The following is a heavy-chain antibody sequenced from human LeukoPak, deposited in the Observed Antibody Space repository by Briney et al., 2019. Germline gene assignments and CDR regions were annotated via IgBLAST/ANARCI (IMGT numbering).Heavy chain of an antibody. Sequence: SVKVSCKASGGTFSSYAISWVRQAPGQGLEWMGRIIPILGIANYAQKFQGRVTITADKSTSTAYMELSSLRSEDTAVYYCARDGSGSYYFDYWGRGTLVTVSS. CDR1: GGTFSSYA. J-gene: IGHJ4*02. V-gene: IGHV1-69*04. CDR2: IIPILGIA. D-gene: IGHD1-26*01. CDR3: ARDGSGSYYFDY.